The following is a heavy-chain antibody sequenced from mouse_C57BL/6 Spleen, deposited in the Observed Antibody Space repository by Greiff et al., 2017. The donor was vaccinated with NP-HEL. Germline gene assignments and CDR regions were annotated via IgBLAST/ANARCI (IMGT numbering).Heavy chain of an antibody. J-gene: IGHJ1*03. CDR1: GYTFTGYW. CDR3: ASITTVVANWYFDV. CDR2: ILPGSGST. V-gene: IGHV1-9*01. D-gene: IGHD1-1*01. Sequence: LVESGAELMKHGASVKLSCKATGYTFTGYWIEWVKQRPGHGLEWIGEILPGSGSTNYNEKFKGKATFTADTSSNTAYMQLSSLTTEDSAIYYCASITTVVANWYFDVWGTGTTVTVSA.